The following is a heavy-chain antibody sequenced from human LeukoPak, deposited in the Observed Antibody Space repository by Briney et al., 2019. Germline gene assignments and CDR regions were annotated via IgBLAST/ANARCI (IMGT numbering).Heavy chain of an antibody. CDR2: IYPGDSDLGYDSSA. CDR1: GYNFDEHQ. Sequence: GESLKISCQASGYNFDEHQIGWVRQMPGKGLEWMGVIYPGDSDLGYDSSAKYSPSFQGQVTISVDKSITTVYLQWTSLKASDTAMYYCARHGPQYYYGSGSSDYWGQGTLVTVSS. J-gene: IGHJ4*02. D-gene: IGHD3-10*01. CDR3: ARHGPQYYYGSGSSDY. V-gene: IGHV5-51*01.